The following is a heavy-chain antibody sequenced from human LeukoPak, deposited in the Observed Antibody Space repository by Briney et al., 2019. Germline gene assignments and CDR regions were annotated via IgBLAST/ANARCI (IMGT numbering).Heavy chain of an antibody. Sequence: GGSLRLSCAASGFTFSSYWMSWVRQAPGKGLEWVANIKQDGSEKYYVDPVKGRFTISRDNAKNSLYLQMNSLRAEDTAVYYCARAVQERYDFWSGHYYYYYMDVWGKGTTVTVSS. D-gene: IGHD3-3*01. CDR1: GFTFSSYW. V-gene: IGHV3-7*01. CDR2: IKQDGSEK. J-gene: IGHJ6*03. CDR3: ARAVQERYDFWSGHYYYYYMDV.